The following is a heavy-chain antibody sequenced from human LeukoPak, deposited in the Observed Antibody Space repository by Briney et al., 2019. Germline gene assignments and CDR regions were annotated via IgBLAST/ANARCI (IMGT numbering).Heavy chain of an antibody. CDR3: TSYSGSYRDYFYYYMDV. J-gene: IGHJ6*03. CDR2: IRSKANSYAT. D-gene: IGHD1-26*01. V-gene: IGHV3-73*01. CDR1: GFIFSASA. Sequence: PGGSLTLSCAASGFIFSASAMHWVRQASGKGLEGVGRIRSKANSYATAYAASVKGRFTISRDDSKNTAYLQMNSLKTEDTAVYYCTSYSGSYRDYFYYYMDVWGKGTTVTVSS.